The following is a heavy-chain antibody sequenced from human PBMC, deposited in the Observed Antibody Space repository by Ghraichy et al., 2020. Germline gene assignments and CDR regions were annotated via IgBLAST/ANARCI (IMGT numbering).Heavy chain of an antibody. J-gene: IGHJ6*02. D-gene: IGHD1-26*01. Sequence: GGSLRLSCAASGFTVSSNYMSWARQAPGKGLEWVSVIYSGGSTYYADSVKGRFTISRDNSKNTLYLQMNSLRAEDTAVYYCARDKRWDFRYYGMDVWGQGTTVTVSS. CDR2: IYSGGST. CDR3: ARDKRWDFRYYGMDV. CDR1: GFTVSSNY. V-gene: IGHV3-66*01.